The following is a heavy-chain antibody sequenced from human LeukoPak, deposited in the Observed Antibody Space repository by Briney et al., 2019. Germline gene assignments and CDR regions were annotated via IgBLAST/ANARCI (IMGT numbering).Heavy chain of an antibody. D-gene: IGHD2-2*01. J-gene: IGHJ5*02. V-gene: IGHV1-69*02. CDR2: IIPILGIA. CDR3: ARGYCSSTSCYWRGNWFDP. CDR1: GGTFISYT. Sequence: AASVKVSCKASGGTFISYTISWVRQAPGRGLDWMGRIIPILGIANYAQKFQGRVKITADKSTSTAYMELSSLRSEDTAVSYCARGYCSSTSCYWRGNWFDPWGQGTLVTVSS.